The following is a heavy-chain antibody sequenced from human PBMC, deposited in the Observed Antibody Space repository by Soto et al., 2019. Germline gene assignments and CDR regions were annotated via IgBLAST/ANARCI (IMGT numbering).Heavy chain of an antibody. CDR3: AKDTGPYYFDY. D-gene: IGHD4-4*01. CDR2: IIPIFGTA. CDR1: GGTFSSYA. J-gene: IGHJ4*02. Sequence: GASVKVSCKASGGTFSSYAISWVRQAPGQGLEWMGGIIPIFGTANYAQKFQGRVTITADKSTSTAYMELSSLRAEDTAVYYCAKDTGPYYFDYWGQGTLVTVSS. V-gene: IGHV1-69*06.